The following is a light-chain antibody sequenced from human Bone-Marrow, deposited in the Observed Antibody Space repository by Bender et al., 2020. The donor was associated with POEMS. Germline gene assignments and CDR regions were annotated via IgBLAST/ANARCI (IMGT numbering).Light chain of an antibody. V-gene: IGLV3-1*01. Sequence: SYEVTQPPSVSVSPGLTASITCSGDEVGDKYVCWYQQRPGQSPVLVIYQDSKRPSGIPERFSGSKSGTSASLAISGLRSEDEADYYCAAWDDGLNVWVFGGGTKLTVL. J-gene: IGLJ3*02. CDR3: AAWDDGLNVWV. CDR1: EVGDKY. CDR2: QDS.